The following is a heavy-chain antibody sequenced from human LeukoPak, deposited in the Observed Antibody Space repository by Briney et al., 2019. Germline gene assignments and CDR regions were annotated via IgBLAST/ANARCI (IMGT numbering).Heavy chain of an antibody. Sequence: GGSLRLSCAASGFTFSSYEMNWVRQAPGKGLEWVANIKQDGSEKYYVDSVKGRFTISRDNAKNSLYLQMNSLRAEDTAVYYCARLSSSGYYYVCDYWGQGTLVTVSS. D-gene: IGHD3-22*01. J-gene: IGHJ4*02. V-gene: IGHV3-7*01. CDR1: GFTFSSYE. CDR3: ARLSSSGYYYVCDY. CDR2: IKQDGSEK.